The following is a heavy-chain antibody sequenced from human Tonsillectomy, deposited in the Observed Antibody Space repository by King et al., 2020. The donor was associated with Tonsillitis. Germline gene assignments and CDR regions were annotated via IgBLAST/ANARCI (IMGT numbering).Heavy chain of an antibody. J-gene: IGHJ1*01. CDR2: IYYSGST. V-gene: IGHV4-31*03. Sequence: QESGPGLVKPSQTLSLTCTVSGGSISSGGYYWSWIRPHPGKGLEWIGYIYYSGSTYYNPSLKSRVTISVDTSKNQFSLKLSSVTAADTAVYYCARDDRDYYGFTRFQHWGQGTLAT. CDR3: ARDDRDYYGFTRFQH. CDR1: GGSISSGGYY. D-gene: IGHD3-10*01.